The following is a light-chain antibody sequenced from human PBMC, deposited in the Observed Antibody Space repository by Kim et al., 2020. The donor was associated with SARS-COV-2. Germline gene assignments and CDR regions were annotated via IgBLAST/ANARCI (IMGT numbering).Light chain of an antibody. J-gene: IGLJ2*01. Sequence: FGQTVRITCQGDSLRSYYASWYQQKPGQAPVLVIYGKNNRPSGIPDRFSGSSSGNTASLTITGAQVEDEADYYCNSRDSSGNHLVVFGGGTQLTVL. CDR3: NSRDSSGNHLVV. V-gene: IGLV3-19*01. CDR2: GKN. CDR1: SLRSYY.